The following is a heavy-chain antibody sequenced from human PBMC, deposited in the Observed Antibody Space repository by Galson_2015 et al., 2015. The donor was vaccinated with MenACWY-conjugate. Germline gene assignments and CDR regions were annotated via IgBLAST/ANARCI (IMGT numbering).Heavy chain of an antibody. CDR2: ISGSGGNT. Sequence: SLRLSCAASGFTFSSYAMSWVRRAPGKGLEWVSAISGSGGNTYYADSVKGRFTISRDNSKNTLYLQINSLRAEDTAVYYCATTYSSPGYYYYMDVWGRGTAVTVSS. V-gene: IGHV3-23*01. J-gene: IGHJ6*03. CDR3: ATTYSSPGYYYYMDV. CDR1: GFTFSSYA. D-gene: IGHD5-18*01.